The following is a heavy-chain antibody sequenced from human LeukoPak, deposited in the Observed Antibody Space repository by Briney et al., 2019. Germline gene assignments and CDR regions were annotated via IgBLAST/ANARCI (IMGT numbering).Heavy chain of an antibody. CDR3: ARDLYYYDSSPRGY. CDR1: GFTFSSYS. D-gene: IGHD3-22*01. V-gene: IGHV3-48*04. J-gene: IGHJ4*02. CDR2: ISSSSSTI. Sequence: GGSLRLSCAASGFTFSSYSVNWVRQAPGKGLEWVSYISSSSSTIYYADSVKGRFTISRDNAKNSLYLQMNSLRAEDTAVYYCARDLYYYDSSPRGYWGQGTLVTVFS.